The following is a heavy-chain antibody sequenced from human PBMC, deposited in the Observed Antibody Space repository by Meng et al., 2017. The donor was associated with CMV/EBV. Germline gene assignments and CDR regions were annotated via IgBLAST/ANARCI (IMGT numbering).Heavy chain of an antibody. V-gene: IGHV4-61*01. CDR3: ARDPYYGSGSYYT. D-gene: IGHD3-10*01. CDR2: IYYSGST. Sequence: AGGSVISGSDCWSWIRQPPGKGLEWIGYIYYSGSTNYNPSLKSRVTISVDTSKNQFSLKLSSVTAADTAVYYCARDPYYGSGSYYTWGQGTLVTVSS. J-gene: IGHJ5*02. CDR1: GGSVISGSDC.